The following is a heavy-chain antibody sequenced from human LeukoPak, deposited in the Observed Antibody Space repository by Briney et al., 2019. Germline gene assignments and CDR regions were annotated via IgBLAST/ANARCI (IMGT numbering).Heavy chain of an antibody. V-gene: IGHV3-30*02. CDR2: IRNDGTNK. Sequence: GGSLRLSCAASGFTFSRYGMHWVRQAPGKGLEWVTFIRNDGTNKFYADFVKGRFTISRDNSKNMLHLQMNSLRAEDTAVYYCARDLWKRDSSGSFDYWGQGTLVTVSS. CDR1: GFTFSRYG. J-gene: IGHJ4*02. D-gene: IGHD1-26*01. CDR3: ARDLWKRDSSGSFDY.